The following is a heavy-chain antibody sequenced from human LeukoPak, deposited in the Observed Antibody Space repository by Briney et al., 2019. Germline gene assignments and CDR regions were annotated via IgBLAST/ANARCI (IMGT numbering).Heavy chain of an antibody. CDR1: GGSFSGYY. D-gene: IGHD1-20*01. CDR2: ISYSGST. Sequence: SETLSLTCAVYGGSFSGYYWSWIRQPPGKGLEWIGSISYSGSTYYNPSLKSRVTISVDTSKNQFSLRLSSVTAADTAVYYCARRITGTTSDSFDYWGQGTLVTVSS. V-gene: IGHV4-34*01. CDR3: ARRITGTTSDSFDY. J-gene: IGHJ4*02.